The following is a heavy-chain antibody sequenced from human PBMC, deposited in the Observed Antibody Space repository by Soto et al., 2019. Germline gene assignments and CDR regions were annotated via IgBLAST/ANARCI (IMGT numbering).Heavy chain of an antibody. V-gene: IGHV1-2*04. J-gene: IGHJ6*02. CDR3: ARGGVAAIDYYYGMDV. CDR1: GYTFTGYY. Sequence: ASVKVSCKASGYTFTGYYMHWVRQAPGQGLEWMGWINPNSGGTNYAQKFQGWVTMTRDTSISTAYMELSRLRSDDTAVYYCARGGVAAIDYYYGMDVWGQGTTVTVSS. CDR2: INPNSGGT. D-gene: IGHD2-21*02.